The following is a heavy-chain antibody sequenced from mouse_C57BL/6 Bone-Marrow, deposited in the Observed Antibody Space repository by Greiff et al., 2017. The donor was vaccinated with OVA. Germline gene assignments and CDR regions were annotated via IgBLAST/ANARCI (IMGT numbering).Heavy chain of an antibody. CDR1: GFTFSDYY. J-gene: IGHJ1*03. CDR2: ISNGGGST. CDR3: ARRRYFDV. V-gene: IGHV5-12*01. Sequence: EVQVVESGGGLVQPGGSLKLSCAASGFTFSDYYMYWVRQTPEKRLEWVAYISNGGGSTYYPDTVKGRFTISRDNAKNTLYLQMSRLKSEDTAMYYCARRRYFDVWGTGTTVTVSS.